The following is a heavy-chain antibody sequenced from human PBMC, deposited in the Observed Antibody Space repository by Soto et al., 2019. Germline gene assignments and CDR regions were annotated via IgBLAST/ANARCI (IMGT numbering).Heavy chain of an antibody. CDR1: GFTFSSYG. J-gene: IGHJ6*02. CDR3: ARVGSRSYDFWSGANYYYYYYGMDV. Sequence: PGGSLRLSCAASGFTFSSYGMHWVRQAPGKGLEWVAVIWYDGSNKYYADSVKGRFTISRDNSKNTLYLQMNSLRAEDTAVYYCARVGSRSYDFWSGANYYYYYYGMDVWGQGTTVTVSS. V-gene: IGHV3-33*01. D-gene: IGHD3-3*01. CDR2: IWYDGSNK.